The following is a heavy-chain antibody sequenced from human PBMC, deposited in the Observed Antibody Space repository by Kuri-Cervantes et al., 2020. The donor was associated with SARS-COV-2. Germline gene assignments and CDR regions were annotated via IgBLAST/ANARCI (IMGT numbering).Heavy chain of an antibody. J-gene: IGHJ4*02. Sequence: GGSLRLSCAASGFNFRTYGMSWVRQAPGKGLEWLSTLGSTASDTYYADSVKGRLTVSRDKSKNALFLQMNSLRVEDTAIYYCAKDGLTRLYPWNELYNWGLGTLVTVSS. CDR3: AKDGLTRLYPWNELYN. V-gene: IGHV3-23*01. CDR1: GFNFRTYG. CDR2: LGSTASDT. D-gene: IGHD1-1*01.